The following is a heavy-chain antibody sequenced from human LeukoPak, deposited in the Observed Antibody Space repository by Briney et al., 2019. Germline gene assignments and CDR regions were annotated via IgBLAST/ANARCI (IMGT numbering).Heavy chain of an antibody. Sequence: GGSLRLSCAASGFTFSSYGMHWVRQAPGKGLEWVAVIWYDGSYKYYADSVKGRFTISRDNSKNTLYLQMNSLRAEDTAVYYCASRTPALDYWGQGTPVTVSS. V-gene: IGHV3-33*01. CDR3: ASRTPALDY. CDR2: IWYDGSYK. J-gene: IGHJ4*02. CDR1: GFTFSSYG. D-gene: IGHD1-14*01.